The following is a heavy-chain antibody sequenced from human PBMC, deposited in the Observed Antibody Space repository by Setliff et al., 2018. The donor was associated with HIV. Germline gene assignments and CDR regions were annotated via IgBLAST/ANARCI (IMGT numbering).Heavy chain of an antibody. CDR2: INHSGST. CDR3: ARRGWNGYKSFVD. D-gene: IGHD1-1*01. Sequence: SETLSLTCAVYGGSFSDYSWNWIRQPPGKGLEWIGEINHSGSTNCNPSLQSRLTISVDTSKKQVSLNVRSVTAADTAVYYCARRGWNGYKSFVDWGQGTQVTVTS. J-gene: IGHJ4*02. V-gene: IGHV4-34*01. CDR1: GGSFSDYS.